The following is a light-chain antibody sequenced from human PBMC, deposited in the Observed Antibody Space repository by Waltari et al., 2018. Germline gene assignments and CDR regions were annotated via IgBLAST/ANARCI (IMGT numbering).Light chain of an antibody. Sequence: DIQMTQSPSSLSTSVGDRVTISCRASYNVDVFLKWYQQKPGKAPKLLIYGASSLQSGVPSRFSGSGSGTDFTLTITSLQPEDSATYYCQQSHSSPLTFGGGTKVEIK. V-gene: IGKV1-39*01. CDR2: GAS. CDR1: YNVDVF. J-gene: IGKJ4*01. CDR3: QQSHSSPLT.